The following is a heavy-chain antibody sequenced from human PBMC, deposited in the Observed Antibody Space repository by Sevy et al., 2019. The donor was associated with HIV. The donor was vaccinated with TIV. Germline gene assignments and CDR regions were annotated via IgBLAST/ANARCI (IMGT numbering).Heavy chain of an antibody. CDR1: GYTFTGYY. J-gene: IGHJ4*02. Sequence: ASVKVTSKASGYTFTGYYMHWVRQAPGQGLEWMGCINPNSGGTNYAQKFQGRVTMTRDTSISTAYMELSRLRSDDTAVYYCARGGDSSLGPYYFDYWGQGTLVTVSS. D-gene: IGHD2-21*02. V-gene: IGHV1-2*02. CDR2: INPNSGGT. CDR3: ARGGDSSLGPYYFDY.